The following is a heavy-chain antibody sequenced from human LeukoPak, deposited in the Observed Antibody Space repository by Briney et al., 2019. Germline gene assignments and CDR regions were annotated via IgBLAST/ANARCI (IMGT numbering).Heavy chain of an antibody. CDR2: ISGSGGST. J-gene: IGHJ4*02. Sequence: GGSLRLSCAASGFTFSSYGMSWVRQAPGKGLEWVSAISGSGGSTYYADSVKGRFTISRDNSKNTLYLQMSSLTAADTAVYYCAKDRSIGTYYTFDHWGQGTLVTVSS. CDR1: GFTFSSYG. CDR3: AKDRSIGTYYTFDH. D-gene: IGHD1-26*01. V-gene: IGHV3-23*01.